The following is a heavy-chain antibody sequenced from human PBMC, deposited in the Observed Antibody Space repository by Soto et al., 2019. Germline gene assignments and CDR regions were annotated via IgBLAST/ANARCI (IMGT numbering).Heavy chain of an antibody. Sequence: PSETLSLTCTVSGGSINNYYWHWIRQSPGKGLEWIGFIYSTGNTNYNPSLKSRVTISVDTSNNQLSLRLRSVTAADTAVYYCAREYNYDSSGIGFDAWGQGTLVTVSS. CDR3: AREYNYDSSGIGFDA. V-gene: IGHV4-59*01. CDR1: GGSINNYY. J-gene: IGHJ4*02. CDR2: IYSTGNT. D-gene: IGHD3-22*01.